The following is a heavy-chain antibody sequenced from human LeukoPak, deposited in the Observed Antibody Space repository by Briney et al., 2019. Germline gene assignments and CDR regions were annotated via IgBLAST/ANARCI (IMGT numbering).Heavy chain of an antibody. J-gene: IGHJ3*02. CDR2: IYYSGST. V-gene: IGHV4-59*01. CDR1: WGSISIYY. CDR3: ANWNYGISDAFDI. D-gene: IGHD1-7*01. Sequence: SETLSLTCTVSWGSISIYYWSWIRQPPGKGLEWIGYIYYSGSTNYNPSLKSRVTISVDTSKNQFSLKLSSVTAADTAVYYCANWNYGISDAFDIWGQWTMVTVSS.